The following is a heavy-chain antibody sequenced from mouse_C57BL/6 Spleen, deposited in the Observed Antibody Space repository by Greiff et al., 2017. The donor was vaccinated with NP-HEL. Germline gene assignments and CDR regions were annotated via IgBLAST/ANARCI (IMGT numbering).Heavy chain of an antibody. V-gene: IGHV1-7*01. J-gene: IGHJ4*01. Sequence: LVESGAELAKPGASVKLSCKASGYTFTSYWLHWVKQRPGQGLEWIGYINPSSGYTKYNQKFKDKATLTADKSSSTAYMQLSSLTYEDSAVYYGARGSRSDSNYVNAMDYWGQGTSVTVSS. D-gene: IGHD2-5*01. CDR2: INPSSGYT. CDR3: ARGSRSDSNYVNAMDY. CDR1: GYTFTSYW.